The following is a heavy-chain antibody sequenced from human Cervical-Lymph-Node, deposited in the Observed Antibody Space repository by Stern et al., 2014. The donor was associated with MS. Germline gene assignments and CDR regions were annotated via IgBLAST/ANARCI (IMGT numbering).Heavy chain of an antibody. CDR2: IYWDADK. CDR3: AHERRFGITYGSAYFDS. J-gene: IGHJ4*02. V-gene: IGHV2-5*02. D-gene: IGHD3-10*01. Sequence: QVTLKESGPTLVKPTQTLTLTCTFSGFSLTTNGVGVGWIRQPPGTALEWLALIYWDADKRYSPSLKNRLTITRDTSKNQVVLTVTNVDPVDTATYYCAHERRFGITYGSAYFDSWGQGTLVTVSS. CDR1: GFSLTTNGVG.